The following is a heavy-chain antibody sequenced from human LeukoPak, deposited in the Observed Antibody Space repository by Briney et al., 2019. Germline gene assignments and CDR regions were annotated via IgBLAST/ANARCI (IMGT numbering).Heavy chain of an antibody. D-gene: IGHD6-13*01. V-gene: IGHV5-51*01. CDR2: IYPGDSDT. CDR1: GYNFSNYW. CDR3: ARKANGMAAPFDS. Sequence: LGESLKISCEASGYNFSNYWINWVRQKPGKGLEWMGIIYPGDSDTRYGPSFQGHVTISADRSANTAYLQWSRLGASDTAKYFCARKANGMAAPFDSWAQGTLVTVSS. J-gene: IGHJ4*02.